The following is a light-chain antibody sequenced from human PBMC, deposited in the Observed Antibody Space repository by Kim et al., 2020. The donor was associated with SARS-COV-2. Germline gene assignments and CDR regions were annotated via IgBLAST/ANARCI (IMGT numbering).Light chain of an antibody. CDR2: GAS. V-gene: IGKV3-20*01. CDR1: QSVSSSY. J-gene: IGKJ1*01. CDR3: QXXGSSSGT. Sequence: EIVLTQSPGTLSLSPGGRATLSCRASQSVSSSYFAWYQQKPGQAPRLLIYGASSRATGIPDRFSGSGSGTDFTLTISRLEPEDFAVYYCQXXGSSSGTFGQGTXV.